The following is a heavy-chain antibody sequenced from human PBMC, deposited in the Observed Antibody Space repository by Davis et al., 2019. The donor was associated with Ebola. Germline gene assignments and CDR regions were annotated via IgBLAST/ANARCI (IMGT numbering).Heavy chain of an antibody. CDR3: ARFIAVGGNYGMDV. D-gene: IGHD6-19*01. CDR2: IYPGDSDT. Sequence: GGSLRLSCKGSGYSFSNYWIGWVRQLSGKGLEWMGIIYPGDSDTRYSPSFQGQVTISVDKSISTAYLQWSSLKASDTAMYYCARFIAVGGNYGMDVWGKGTTVTVSS. J-gene: IGHJ6*04. V-gene: IGHV5-51*01. CDR1: GYSFSNYW.